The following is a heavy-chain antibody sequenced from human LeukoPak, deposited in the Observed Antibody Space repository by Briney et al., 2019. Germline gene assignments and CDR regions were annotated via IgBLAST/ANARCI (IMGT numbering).Heavy chain of an antibody. J-gene: IGHJ4*02. CDR2: ISASDDSI. CDR1: GFTFDNYV. D-gene: IGHD3-16*01. V-gene: IGHV3-23*01. CDR3: AKGGWGSNFDY. Sequence: GGSLRLSCAASGFTFDNYVMTWVSQAPGKGLEWVSVISASDDSISHADSVKGRFTISRDNSKNTLYLQMHSLRVEDTAVYYCAKGGWGSNFDYWGQGTLVTVSS.